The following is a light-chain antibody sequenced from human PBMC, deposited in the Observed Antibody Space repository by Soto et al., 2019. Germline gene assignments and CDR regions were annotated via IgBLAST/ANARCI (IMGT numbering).Light chain of an antibody. V-gene: IGKV1-5*01. CDR3: QQYNSFSLFT. Sequence: DIQMAQSPSTLSASVGDRVTITCRASQNIDSRLAWYQQKPGKAPKLLVYDASTLERGVKSTFSGSGSGTDFTLTISNLQPEDFATYYCQQYNSFSLFTFGPGTKVETK. CDR2: DAS. J-gene: IGKJ3*01. CDR1: QNIDSR.